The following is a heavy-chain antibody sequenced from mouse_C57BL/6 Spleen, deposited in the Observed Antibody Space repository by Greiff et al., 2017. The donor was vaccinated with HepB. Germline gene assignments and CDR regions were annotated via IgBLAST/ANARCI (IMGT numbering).Heavy chain of an antibody. J-gene: IGHJ2*01. V-gene: IGHV5-4*01. D-gene: IGHD2-4*01. CDR3: ARENYDGTFFDY. Sequence: DVQLVESGGGLVKPGGSLKLSCAASGFTFSSYAMSWVRQTPEKRLEWVATISDGGSYTYYPDNVKGRFTISRDNAKNNLYLQMSHLKSEDTAMYYCARENYDGTFFDYWGQGTTLTVSS. CDR1: GFTFSSYA. CDR2: ISDGGSYT.